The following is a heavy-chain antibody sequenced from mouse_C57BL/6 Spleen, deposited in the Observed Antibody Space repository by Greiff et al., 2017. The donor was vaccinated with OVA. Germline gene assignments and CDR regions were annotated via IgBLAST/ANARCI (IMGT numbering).Heavy chain of an antibody. J-gene: IGHJ2*01. CDR1: GYAFSSSW. D-gene: IGHD2-4*01. V-gene: IGHV1-82*01. CDR2: IYPGDGDT. CDR3: AREYYDYDVDY. Sequence: QVHVKQSGPELVKPGASVKISCKASGYAFSSSWMNWVKQRPGKGLEWIGRIYPGDGDTNYNGKFKGKATLTADKSSSTAYMQLSSLTSEDSAVYFCAREYYDYDVDYWGQGTTLTVSS.